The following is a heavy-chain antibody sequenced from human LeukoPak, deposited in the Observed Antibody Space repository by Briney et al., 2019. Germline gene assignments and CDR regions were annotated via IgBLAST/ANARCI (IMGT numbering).Heavy chain of an antibody. Sequence: SETLSLTCTVSGGSTSSYYWSWIRQPAGKGLEWIGRIYTSASINYNPSLKTRVTMSVDTSKNQFSLKLSSVTAADTAVYYCARDAYDSSGLLRFLWFDPWGQGTLVTVSS. CDR1: GGSTSSYY. J-gene: IGHJ5*02. CDR3: ARDAYDSSGLLRFLWFDP. D-gene: IGHD3-22*01. CDR2: IYTSASI. V-gene: IGHV4-4*07.